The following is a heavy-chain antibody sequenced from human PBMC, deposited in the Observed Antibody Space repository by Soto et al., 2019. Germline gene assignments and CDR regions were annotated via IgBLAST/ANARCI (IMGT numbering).Heavy chain of an antibody. V-gene: IGHV5-51*01. J-gene: IGHJ3*02. Sequence: GESLKISCKGSGYSFTSYWIGWVRQMPGKGLEWMGIIYPGDSDTRYSPSFQGQVTISADKSISTAYLQWSSLKASDTAMYYCARAGVTTDHLGAFDIWGQGTMVTVSS. CDR2: IYPGDSDT. D-gene: IGHD4-17*01. CDR1: GYSFTSYW. CDR3: ARAGVTTDHLGAFDI.